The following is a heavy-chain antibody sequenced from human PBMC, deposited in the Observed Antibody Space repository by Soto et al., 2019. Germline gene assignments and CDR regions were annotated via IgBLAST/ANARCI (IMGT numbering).Heavy chain of an antibody. J-gene: IGHJ4*02. CDR1: GGSISSSSYY. Sequence: SETLSLTCTVSGGSISSSSYYWGWIRQPPGKGLEWIGNIYYSGSTYYNPSLKSRVTISVDTSKNQFSLKLSSVTAADTAVYYCARRYGGTFDYWGQGTLVTSPQ. CDR2: IYYSGST. D-gene: IGHD2-15*01. CDR3: ARRYGGTFDY. V-gene: IGHV4-39*01.